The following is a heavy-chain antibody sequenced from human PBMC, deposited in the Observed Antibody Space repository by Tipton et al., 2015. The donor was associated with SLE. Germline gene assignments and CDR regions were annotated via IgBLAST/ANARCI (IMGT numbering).Heavy chain of an antibody. CDR1: GGSISSGGYY. J-gene: IGHJ4*02. D-gene: IGHD6-13*01. CDR2: IDYSGST. CDR3: ARQNQQLVLEDY. Sequence: LRLSCTVSGGSISSGGYYWSLIRQHPGKGLEWIGYIDYSGSTYYNPSLKSRVTISVDTSKNQFSLKLSSVTAADTAGYYCARQNQQLVLEDYWGQGTLVTVSS. V-gene: IGHV4-31*03.